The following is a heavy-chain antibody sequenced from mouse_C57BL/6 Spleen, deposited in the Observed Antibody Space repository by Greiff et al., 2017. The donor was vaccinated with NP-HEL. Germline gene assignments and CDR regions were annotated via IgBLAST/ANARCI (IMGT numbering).Heavy chain of an antibody. J-gene: IGHJ4*01. CDR2: ISSGGDYI. CDR1: GFTFSSYA. V-gene: IGHV5-9-1*02. Sequence: EVQRVESGEGLVKPGGSLKLSCAASGFTFSSYAMSWVRQTPEKRLEWVAYISSGGDYIYYADTVKGRFTISRDNARNTLYLQMSSLKSEDTAMYYCTRGGNYPYAMDYWGQGTSVTVSS. D-gene: IGHD2-1*01. CDR3: TRGGNYPYAMDY.